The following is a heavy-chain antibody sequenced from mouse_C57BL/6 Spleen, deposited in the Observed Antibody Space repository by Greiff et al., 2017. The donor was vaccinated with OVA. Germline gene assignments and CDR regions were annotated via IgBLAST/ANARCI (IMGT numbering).Heavy chain of an antibody. J-gene: IGHJ2*01. Sequence: VQLQQSGAELVRPGASVTLSCKASGYTFTDYEMHWVKQTPVHGLEWIGAIDPETGGTAYNQKFKGKAILTADKSSSTAYMELRSLTSEDSAVYYCTRPYSTLYYFDYWGQGTTLTVSS. V-gene: IGHV1-15*01. CDR2: IDPETGGT. D-gene: IGHD2-5*01. CDR3: TRPYSTLYYFDY. CDR1: GYTFTDYE.